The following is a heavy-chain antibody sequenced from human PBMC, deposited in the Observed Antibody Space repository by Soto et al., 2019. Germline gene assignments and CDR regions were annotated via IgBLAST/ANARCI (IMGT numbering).Heavy chain of an antibody. V-gene: IGHV3-23*01. Sequence: GGSLRLSCAASGFTFSSYAMSWVRQAPGKGLEWVSAISGSGGSTYYADSVKGRFTISRDNSKKTLYLQMNSLRAEDTAVYYCAREGGSHYRKQTACYNWFDPWGTVTQVT. CDR3: AREGGSHYRKQTACYNWFDP. CDR1: GFTFSSYA. CDR2: ISGSGGST. D-gene: IGHD3-16*02. J-gene: IGHJ5*02.